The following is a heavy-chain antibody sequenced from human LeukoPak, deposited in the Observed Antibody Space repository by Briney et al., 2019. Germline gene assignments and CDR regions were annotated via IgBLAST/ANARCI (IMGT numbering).Heavy chain of an antibody. J-gene: IGHJ4*02. Sequence: GSLGLSLEAFGFPVSGIYMSGVRQAPGRGLGWVQIIYNADTTYYADSVKARLTVSRDNSKTTLYLQRNSLRAEDTAVYYCAKVANYYGSGSYDGFGYCGEGTLGTVSS. CDR2: IYNADTT. CDR3: AKVANYYGSGSYDGFGY. CDR1: GFPVSGIY. D-gene: IGHD3-10*01. V-gene: IGHV3-66*01.